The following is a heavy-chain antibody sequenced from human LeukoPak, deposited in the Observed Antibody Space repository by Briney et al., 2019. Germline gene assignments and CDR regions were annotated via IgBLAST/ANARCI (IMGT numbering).Heavy chain of an antibody. CDR1: GGTFSSYA. CDR2: IIPIFGTA. Sequence: ASVKVSCKASGGTFSSYAISWVRQAPGQGLEWMGGIIPIFGTANYAQKFQGRVTITADESTSTAYMELSSLRSEDTAVYYCARDSLVYCSGGSCYAFDIWGQGTMVTVSS. V-gene: IGHV1-69*01. J-gene: IGHJ3*02. CDR3: ARDSLVYCSGGSCYAFDI. D-gene: IGHD2-15*01.